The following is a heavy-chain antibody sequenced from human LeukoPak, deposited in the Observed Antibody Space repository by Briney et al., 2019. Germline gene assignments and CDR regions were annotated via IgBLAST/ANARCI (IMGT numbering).Heavy chain of an antibody. CDR1: GFTFSSYS. D-gene: IGHD3-10*01. Sequence: GGSLRLSCAASGFTFSSYSMNWVRQAPGKGLEWVSSISSSSSYIYYADSVKGRFTISRDNAKNSLYLQVHSLRAEATAVYYCSRAGRRGSGFDHWGQGTLVTVSS. CDR3: SRAGRRGSGFDH. V-gene: IGHV3-21*01. J-gene: IGHJ5*02. CDR2: ISSSSSYI.